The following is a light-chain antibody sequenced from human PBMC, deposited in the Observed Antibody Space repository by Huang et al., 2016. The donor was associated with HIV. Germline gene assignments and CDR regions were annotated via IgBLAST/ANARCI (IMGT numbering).Light chain of an antibody. CDR3: QHYNNWPWWT. V-gene: IGKV3-15*01. CDR1: QRVTSN. Sequence: EVVMTQSPAILSVSPGERATLSCRASQRVTSNLAWYQQKPGHAPRLLIYSASTRATGIPARFSGSESWTECTLTISSLQSEDFAVYYCQHYNNWPWWTFGQGTKVEIK. J-gene: IGKJ1*01. CDR2: SAS.